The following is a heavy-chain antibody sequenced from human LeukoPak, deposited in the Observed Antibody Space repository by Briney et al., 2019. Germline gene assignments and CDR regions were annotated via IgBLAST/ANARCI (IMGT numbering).Heavy chain of an antibody. Sequence: GGSLRLSCAASGFTFSSYGMQWVRQGPGKGLGWVAVIWYGGRNKYYADPVKGRFSISRDNYKNTLYLQMNSLRAEDTAVYYCARDHIVVVPYYTGVWGKGTTVTVSS. J-gene: IGHJ6*03. D-gene: IGHD2-21*01. CDR2: IWYGGRNK. CDR1: GFTFSSYG. V-gene: IGHV3-33*01. CDR3: ARDHIVVVPYYTGV.